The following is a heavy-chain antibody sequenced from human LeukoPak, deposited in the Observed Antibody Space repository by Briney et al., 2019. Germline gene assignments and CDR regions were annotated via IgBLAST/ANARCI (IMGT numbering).Heavy chain of an antibody. J-gene: IGHJ3*02. V-gene: IGHV3-7*03. CDR1: GFTLRSYW. D-gene: IGHD3-16*01. CDR3: ARSLAYTTDAFDI. CDR2: IKQDGSEI. Sequence: GGSLRLSCAASGFTLRSYWMTWVRQAPGKGLEWVANIKQDGSEIHYVDSVKGRFTISRDNAKNSLHLQMNSLRVEDTAVYYCARSLAYTTDAFDIWGQGTMVTVSS.